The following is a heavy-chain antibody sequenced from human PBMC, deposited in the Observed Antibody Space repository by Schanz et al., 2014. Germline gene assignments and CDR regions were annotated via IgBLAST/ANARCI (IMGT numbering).Heavy chain of an antibody. J-gene: IGHJ5*01. CDR2: MSGSGSTA. CDR1: GFTFFGSFA. D-gene: IGHD3-16*01. Sequence: EVQLLESGGGLVQPGGSLRLSCVASGFTFFGSFAMSWVRQAPGKGLEWVSGMSGSGSTADYADSVKGRFTISRDNSRKTLYLQMNSLRADDTAVYYCAKDLYNYGRFDSWGQGTLVTVSS. CDR3: AKDLYNYGRFDS. V-gene: IGHV3-23*01.